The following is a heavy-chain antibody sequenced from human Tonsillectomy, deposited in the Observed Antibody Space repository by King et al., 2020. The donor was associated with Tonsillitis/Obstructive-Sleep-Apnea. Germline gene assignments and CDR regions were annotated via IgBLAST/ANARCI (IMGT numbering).Heavy chain of an antibody. CDR2: ISDSGGSK. D-gene: IGHD4-23*01. CDR3: ARLDGGNSGSHFEY. CDR1: GFTFSSYA. V-gene: IGHV3-23*04. Sequence: VQLVESGGGLVQSGGSLRLSCAASGFTFSSYAMSWVRQAPGKGLEWVSVISDSGGSKYYADSVKGRFTISRDNSKNTLYLQMNSLRAADPAVYYCARLDGGNSGSHFEYWGQGTLVTVSS. J-gene: IGHJ4*02.